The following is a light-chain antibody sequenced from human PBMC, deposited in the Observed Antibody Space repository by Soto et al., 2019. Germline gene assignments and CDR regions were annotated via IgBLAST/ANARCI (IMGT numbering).Light chain of an antibody. CDR3: QQYGSSPDT. V-gene: IGKV3-20*01. CDR2: GAS. J-gene: IGKJ2*01. Sequence: EIVLTQSPGTLSLSPGERATLSCRASQSVSSSYLAWYQQKPGQAPRLLIYGASSRATGIPDRFSGSGSGTDCTLTISRLEPEDFAVYYCQQYGSSPDTFGQGTKLESK. CDR1: QSVSSSY.